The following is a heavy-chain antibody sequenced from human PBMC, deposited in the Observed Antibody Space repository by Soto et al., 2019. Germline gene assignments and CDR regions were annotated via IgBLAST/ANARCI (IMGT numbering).Heavy chain of an antibody. Sequence: ASVKVSCKASGYTFTSYGISWVRQAPGQGLEWMGWISAYNGNTSYAPKLQGRVTMTTDTSTSTAYMELRSLRSDDTAVYYCARSARYGDYFDYWGQGTLVTVSS. CDR3: ARSARYGDYFDY. CDR1: GYTFTSYG. CDR2: ISAYNGNT. V-gene: IGHV1-18*01. J-gene: IGHJ4*02. D-gene: IGHD4-17*01.